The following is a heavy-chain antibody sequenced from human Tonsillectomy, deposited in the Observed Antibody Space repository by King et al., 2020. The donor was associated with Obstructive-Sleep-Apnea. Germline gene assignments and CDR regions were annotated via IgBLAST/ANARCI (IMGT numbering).Heavy chain of an antibody. CDR3: ARDPPTEGDDSSGYEGDY. CDR2: ISSSSSTI. V-gene: IGHV3-48*01. CDR1: GFTFSSYS. D-gene: IGHD3-22*01. Sequence: VQLVESGGGLVQPGGSLRLSCAASGFTFSSYSMNWVRQAPGKGLEWVSYISSSSSTIYYADSVKGRFTISRDNAKNSLNLQMNSLRAEDTSVYDRARDPPTEGDDSSGYEGDYWGQGTLVTVSS. J-gene: IGHJ4*02.